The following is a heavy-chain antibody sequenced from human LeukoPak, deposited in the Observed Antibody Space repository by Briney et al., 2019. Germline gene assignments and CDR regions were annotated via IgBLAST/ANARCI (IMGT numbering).Heavy chain of an antibody. CDR2: INPSGGST. Sequence: ASVKVSCKASGYTFTSYYMHWVRQAPGQGLEWMGIINPSGGSTSYAQKFQGRVSMTRDTATSTVYMELSSLRSEDTAVYSCARVLGVWGSYRYEYDAFDIWGQGTMVTVSS. J-gene: IGHJ3*02. CDR3: ARVLGVWGSYRYEYDAFDI. D-gene: IGHD3-16*02. CDR1: GYTFTSYY. V-gene: IGHV1-46*01.